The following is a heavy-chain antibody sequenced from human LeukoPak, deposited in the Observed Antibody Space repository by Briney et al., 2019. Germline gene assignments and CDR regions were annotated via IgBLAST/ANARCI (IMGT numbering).Heavy chain of an antibody. CDR3: ARRGIQLWPHDDY. CDR1: GFTFSGYE. Sequence: PGGSLRLSCTVSGFTFSGYEMNWVRQAPGKGLEWVSYIGSSGSTIFYADSVKGRFTISRDNAKNSLYLQMNSLRAEDTAVYYCARRGIQLWPHDDYWGQGTLVTVSS. V-gene: IGHV3-48*03. D-gene: IGHD5-18*01. J-gene: IGHJ4*02. CDR2: IGSSGSTI.